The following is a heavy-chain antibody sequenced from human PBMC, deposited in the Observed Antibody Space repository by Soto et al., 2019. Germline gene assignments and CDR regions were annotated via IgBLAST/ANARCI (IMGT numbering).Heavy chain of an antibody. Sequence: EVQLVESGGGLVQPGRSLRLSCAASGFIFDDYAMHWARQAPGKGLEWVSGISSNSGSIGYADSVKGRFTISRDNAKNSLYVQMNSLRAEDTALYYCAKDRGLVLSFYFDYWGQGTLVTVSS. V-gene: IGHV3-9*01. D-gene: IGHD6-19*01. CDR3: AKDRGLVLSFYFDY. CDR2: ISSNSGSI. CDR1: GFIFDDYA. J-gene: IGHJ4*02.